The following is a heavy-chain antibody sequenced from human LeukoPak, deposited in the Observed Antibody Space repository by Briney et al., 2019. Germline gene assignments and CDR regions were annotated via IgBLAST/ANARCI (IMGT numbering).Heavy chain of an antibody. Sequence: SETLSLTCTVSGDSISSYYWSWIRQPPGKGLEWIGYIYYSGSTNYNPSLKSRVTISVDTSKNQFSLKLSSVSAADTAVYYCARADYYDSSGDLGPFDYWGQGTLVTVSS. CDR2: IYYSGST. J-gene: IGHJ4*02. D-gene: IGHD3-22*01. CDR1: GDSISSYY. CDR3: ARADYYDSSGDLGPFDY. V-gene: IGHV4-59*01.